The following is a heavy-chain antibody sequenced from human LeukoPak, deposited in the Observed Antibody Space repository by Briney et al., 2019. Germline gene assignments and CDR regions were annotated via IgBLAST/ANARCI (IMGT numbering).Heavy chain of an antibody. CDR3: ASRTGSSYPFDS. Sequence: GESLKISCKGSGYSFSNYYIDWVRQMPGKGLEWMGVMYPGGSDIRYSPSFQGQVTISADKSIDTAYLQWSSLKASDSAMYYCASRTGSSYPFDSWGQGTLVTVSS. D-gene: IGHD1-1*01. CDR2: MYPGGSDI. V-gene: IGHV5-51*01. J-gene: IGHJ4*02. CDR1: GYSFSNYY.